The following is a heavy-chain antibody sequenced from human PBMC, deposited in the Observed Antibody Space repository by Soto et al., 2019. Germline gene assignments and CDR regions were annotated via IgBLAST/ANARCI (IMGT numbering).Heavy chain of an antibody. CDR2: IYYSGST. CDR1: GVSISSYY. D-gene: IGHD3-10*01. V-gene: IGHV4-59*08. J-gene: IGHJ4*02. Sequence: SETLSLTCTVSGVSISSYYWSWIRQPPGKGLEWIGYIYYSGSTNYNPSLKSRVTIPVDTSKNQFSLKLNSMTAADTAVYYCARHNYGSGSTYFDYWGQGTLVTVSS. CDR3: ARHNYGSGSTYFDY.